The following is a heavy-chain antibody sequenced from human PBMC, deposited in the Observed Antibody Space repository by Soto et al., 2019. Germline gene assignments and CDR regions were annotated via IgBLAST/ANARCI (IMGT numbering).Heavy chain of an antibody. J-gene: IGHJ6*02. CDR3: ASTSKYSSSWYGVYYYYGMDV. D-gene: IGHD6-13*01. CDR2: IYPGDSDT. V-gene: IGHV5-51*01. Sequence: PGESLKISCKGSGDSFISYWIGWVRQMPGKGLEWMGIIYPGDSDTRYSPSFQGQVTISADKSISTAYLQWSSLKASDTAMYYCASTSKYSSSWYGVYYYYGMDVWGQGTTVTVSS. CDR1: GDSFISYW.